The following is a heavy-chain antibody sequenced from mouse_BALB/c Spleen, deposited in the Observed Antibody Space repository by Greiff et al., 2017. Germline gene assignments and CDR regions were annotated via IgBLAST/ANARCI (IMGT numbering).Heavy chain of an antibody. CDR3: AIITTAWFAY. J-gene: IGHJ3*01. D-gene: IGHD1-2*01. CDR1: GFAFSSYD. Sequence: EVKLMESGGGLVKPGGSLKLSCAASGFAFSSYDMSWVRQTPEKRLEWVAYISSGGGSTYYPDTVKGRFTISRDNAKNTLYLQMSSLKSEDTAMYYCAIITTAWFAYWGQGTLVTVSA. V-gene: IGHV5-12-1*01. CDR2: ISSGGGST.